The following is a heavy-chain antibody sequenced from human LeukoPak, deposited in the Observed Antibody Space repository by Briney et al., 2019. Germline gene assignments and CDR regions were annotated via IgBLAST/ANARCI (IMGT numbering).Heavy chain of an antibody. J-gene: IGHJ3*02. Sequence: TSETLSLTCTVSGGSISSYYWSWIRQPAGKGLEWIGRIYTSGSTNYNPSLKGRVTMSVDTSKNQFSLKLSSVTAADTAVYYCARQDSSGYDDAFDIWGQGTMVTVSS. CDR1: GGSISSYY. D-gene: IGHD3-22*01. CDR3: ARQDSSGYDDAFDI. CDR2: IYTSGST. V-gene: IGHV4-4*07.